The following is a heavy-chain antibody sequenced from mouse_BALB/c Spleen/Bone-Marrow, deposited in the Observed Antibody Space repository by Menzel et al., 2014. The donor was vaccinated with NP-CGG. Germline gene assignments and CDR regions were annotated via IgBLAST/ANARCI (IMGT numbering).Heavy chain of an antibody. CDR2: IYPGCGTI. Sequence: LQQSGSELVRPGASVKLSCKASGYTFTSYWTHWVKQRPGQGLEWIGNIYPGCGTINYDEKFKNKATLTVDTSSSIAYMQLSSLTSEDSAVYYCRCYDYTMDYWGQGTSVTVSS. D-gene: IGHD1-1*01. V-gene: IGHV1S22*01. CDR1: GYTFTSYW. J-gene: IGHJ4*01. CDR3: RCYDYTMDY.